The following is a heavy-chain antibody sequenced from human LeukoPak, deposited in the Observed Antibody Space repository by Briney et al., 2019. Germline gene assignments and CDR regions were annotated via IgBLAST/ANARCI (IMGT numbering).Heavy chain of an antibody. CDR2: ISAYNGNT. CDR1: GGTFSSYT. V-gene: IGHV1-18*01. Sequence: ASVKVSCKASGGTFSSYTINWVRQAPGQGLEWMGWISAYNGNTNYAQKLQGRVTMTTDTSTSAAYMELRSLRSDDTAVYYCARDAAYYYDSSGYRFDYWGQGTLVTVSS. J-gene: IGHJ4*02. D-gene: IGHD3-22*01. CDR3: ARDAAYYYDSSGYRFDY.